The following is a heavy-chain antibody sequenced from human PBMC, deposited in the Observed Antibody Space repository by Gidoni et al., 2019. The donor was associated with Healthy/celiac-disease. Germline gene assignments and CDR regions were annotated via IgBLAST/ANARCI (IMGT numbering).Heavy chain of an antibody. CDR2: IYPGDSDT. J-gene: IGHJ6*03. CDR1: GYSFTSYW. V-gene: IGHV5-51*01. CDR3: ARGIAARPGGDYYYYYMDV. D-gene: IGHD6-6*01. Sequence: EVQLVQSGAEVKKPGESLKLSCKGSGYSFTSYWIGWVRQMPGKGLEWMGIIYPGDSDTRYSQSFQGQVTISADKSIGTAYLQWSSLKASDTAMYYCARGIAARPGGDYYYYYMDVWGKGTTVTVSS.